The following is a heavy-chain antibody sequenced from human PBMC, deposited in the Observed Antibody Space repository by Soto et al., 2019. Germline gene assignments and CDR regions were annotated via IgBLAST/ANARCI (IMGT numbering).Heavy chain of an antibody. V-gene: IGHV1-69*06. D-gene: IGHD3-10*01. CDR2: IIPMFGST. Sequence: QVPLVQSGAEIKKPGSSLKVSCKTSGGNISTHAISWVRQAPGQGLEYLGGIIPMFGSTNYAQKFQGRVTNTADKTSFTPYLELSGLRSEATAVYYCARDFRARVSSLDV. CDR1: GGNISTHA. CDR3: ARDFRARVSSLDV. J-gene: IGHJ3*01.